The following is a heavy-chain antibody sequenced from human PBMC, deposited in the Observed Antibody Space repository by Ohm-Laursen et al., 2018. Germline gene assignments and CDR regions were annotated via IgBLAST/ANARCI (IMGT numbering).Heavy chain of an antibody. CDR1: GFTFGSYG. J-gene: IGHJ3*02. CDR2: ISYDGSNK. V-gene: IGHV3-30*03. D-gene: IGHD3-16*01. CDR3: ARDGGSYQDDVFDI. Sequence: SLRLSCAASGFTFGSYGMHWVRQAPGKGLEWVAVISYDGSNKYYADSVKGRFTISRDNAKNSLYLQMNSLRAEDTAVYYCARDGGSYQDDVFDIWGQGTMVTVSS.